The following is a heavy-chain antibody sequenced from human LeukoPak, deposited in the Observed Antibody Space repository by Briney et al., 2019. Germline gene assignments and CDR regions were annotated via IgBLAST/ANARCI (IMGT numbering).Heavy chain of an antibody. D-gene: IGHD3-22*01. CDR3: ARNYDSSGYYYYLYYFDY. CDR1: GYTFSNYY. CDR2: INPNSGGT. J-gene: IGHJ4*02. V-gene: IGHV1-2*02. Sequence: ASVKVSCKASGYTFSNYYIHWVRQAPGQGLEWMGWINPNSGGTNYAQKFQGRVTMTRDTSISTAYMELSRLRSDDTAVYYCARNYDSSGYYYYLYYFDYWGQGTLVSASS.